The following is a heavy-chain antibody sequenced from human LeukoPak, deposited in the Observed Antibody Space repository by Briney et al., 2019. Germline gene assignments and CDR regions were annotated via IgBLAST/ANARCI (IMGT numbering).Heavy chain of an antibody. CDR1: GYTFSGYG. D-gene: IGHD2-15*01. CDR3: ARGSGGYQYLMDV. J-gene: IGHJ6*02. CDR2: IWHDGSKT. V-gene: IGHV3-33*01. Sequence: GGSLRLSCVASGYTFSGYGMHWARQAPGKGLEWVTLIWHDGSKTSYADSVKDRFTISRDNSKNTVHLQMNSLRAEDTAVYYCARGSGGYQYLMDVWGQGATVIVSS.